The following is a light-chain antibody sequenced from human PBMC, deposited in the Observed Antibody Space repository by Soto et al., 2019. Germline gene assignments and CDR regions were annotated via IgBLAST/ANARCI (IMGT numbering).Light chain of an antibody. J-gene: IGKJ1*01. CDR2: AAS. Sequence: AIRMTQSPSSFSASTGDRVTITCRASQGISSYLAWYQQKPGKAPKLLILAASTLQSGVPSRFSGSGSGTDFTRTNSCLQSEDFATYYCQQYYSYPWTFGQGTKVEIK. V-gene: IGKV1-8*01. CDR1: QGISSY. CDR3: QQYYSYPWT.